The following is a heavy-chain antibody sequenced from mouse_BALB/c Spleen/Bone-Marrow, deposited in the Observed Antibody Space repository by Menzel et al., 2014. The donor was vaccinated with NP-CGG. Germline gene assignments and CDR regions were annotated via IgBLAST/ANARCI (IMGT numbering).Heavy chain of an antibody. CDR3: TRTYEYFDY. D-gene: IGHD2-3*01. V-gene: IGHV1-69*02. CDR2: IYPSDNYT. CDR1: GYIFXSYW. J-gene: IGHJ2*01. Sequence: VHLVESGAELVRPGASVKLSCKASGYIFXSYWINWVKQRPGQGLEWIGNIYPSDNYTNYNQKFKDKATLTVDKSSSTAYMQLSSPTSEDSAVYYCTRTYEYFDYWGQGTTLTVSS.